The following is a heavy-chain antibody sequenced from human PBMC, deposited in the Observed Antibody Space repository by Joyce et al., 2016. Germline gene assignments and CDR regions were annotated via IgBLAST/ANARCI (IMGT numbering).Heavy chain of an antibody. D-gene: IGHD2-2*01. Sequence: EVQLVESGGGLVKPGGSLRLSCAASGFSFRNAWVTWVRQAEGKGRGWVGRDKSKSQGGKTDYAAPVKGRFTISRDDSRDTAYLQMNSLKSEDTGVYFCVTGLCIGTACHWDDAFDVWGQGTMVTVSS. CDR2: DKSKSQGGKT. CDR1: GFSFRNAW. CDR3: VTGLCIGTACHWDDAFDV. J-gene: IGHJ3*01. V-gene: IGHV3-15*01.